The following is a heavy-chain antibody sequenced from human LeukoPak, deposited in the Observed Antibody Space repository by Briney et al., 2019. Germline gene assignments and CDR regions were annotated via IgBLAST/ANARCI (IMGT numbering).Heavy chain of an antibody. CDR2: IYSGGST. D-gene: IGHD5-18*01. J-gene: IGHJ4*02. CDR1: GFTVSINY. V-gene: IGHV3-66*01. Sequence: GGSLRLSCAASGFTVSINYMSWVRQAPGKGLEWVSVIYSGGSTYYADSVKGRFTISRDNSKNTLYLQMNSLRAEDTAVYYCARVSEGYSYGLDYWGQGTLVTVSS. CDR3: ARVSEGYSYGLDY.